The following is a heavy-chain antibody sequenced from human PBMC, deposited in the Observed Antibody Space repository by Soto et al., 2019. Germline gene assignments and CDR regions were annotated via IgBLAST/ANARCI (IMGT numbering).Heavy chain of an antibody. CDR2: IYQSDSA. V-gene: IGHV4-31*03. CDR1: GRYINSGDYY. D-gene: IGHD4-17*01. J-gene: IGHJ6*02. Sequence: QVQLQESVPGLVKPSQTPSLTCTVSGRYINSGDYYWTSTRQHPGHALEWIGHIYQSDSAYYNPSLKSRVTMSVDTSKNQFSLKLTSVTAADTAVYYGARTARATVTMGGYYYYDMDVWGQGTTVTVSS. CDR3: ARTARATVTMGGYYYYDMDV.